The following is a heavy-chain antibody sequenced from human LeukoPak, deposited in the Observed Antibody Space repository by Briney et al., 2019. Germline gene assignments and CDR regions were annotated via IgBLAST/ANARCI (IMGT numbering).Heavy chain of an antibody. CDR2: IQTSGST. CDR3: ARENVATIAARSLDY. J-gene: IGHJ4*01. CDR1: GASVSSNY. Sequence: ASETLSLTCTVSGASVSSNYWSWIRQPAGKGLEWIGRIQTSGSTNYNPSLKSRVTMSVDTSRNHFSLNLSSVTAADTAAYYCARENVATIAARSLDYWGQGTLVTVSS. V-gene: IGHV4-4*07. D-gene: IGHD6-6*01.